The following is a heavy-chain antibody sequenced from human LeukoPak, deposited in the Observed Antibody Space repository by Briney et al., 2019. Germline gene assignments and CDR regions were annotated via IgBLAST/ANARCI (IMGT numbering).Heavy chain of an antibody. CDR1: GGSISSGSYY. V-gene: IGHV4-61*02. CDR2: IYISGST. CDR3: ARDPSYYDSSGSLGDYFDY. Sequence: TSETLSLTCTVSGGSISSGSYYWSWIRQPAGKGLEWIGRIYISGSTNYNPSLKSRVTISVDTSKNQFSLKLSSVIAADTAVYYCARDPSYYDSSGSLGDYFDYWGQGTLVTVSS. J-gene: IGHJ4*02. D-gene: IGHD3-22*01.